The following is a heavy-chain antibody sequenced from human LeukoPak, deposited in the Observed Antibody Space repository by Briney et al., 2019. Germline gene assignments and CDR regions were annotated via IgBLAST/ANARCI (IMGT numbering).Heavy chain of an antibody. V-gene: IGHV1-2*02. D-gene: IGHD2-15*01. CDR3: ASLDDSPYCSGGSCYWFDP. Sequence: GASVKVSCKASGYTFTSYYMHWVRQAPGQGLEWMGWINPNSGGTNYAQKLQGRVTMTTDTSTSTAYMELRSLRSDDTAVYYCASLDDSPYCSGGSCYWFDPWGQGTLVTVSS. CDR1: GYTFTSYY. J-gene: IGHJ5*02. CDR2: INPNSGGT.